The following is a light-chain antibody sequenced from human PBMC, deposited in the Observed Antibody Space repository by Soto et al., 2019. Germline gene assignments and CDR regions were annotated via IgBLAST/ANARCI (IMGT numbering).Light chain of an antibody. CDR3: MQGTPCPWT. V-gene: IGKV2-30*01. J-gene: IGKJ1*01. Sequence: DVVMTQSPLSLPVTLGQPASISCKSGQSLVYSDGNTYLNWFQQRPGQSPRRLIYKVSSRDSGVPDRFSGSGSSTDFTLKISRVEAEDVAVYYCMQGTPCPWTFSTGTKVEI. CDR1: QSLVYSDGNTY. CDR2: KVS.